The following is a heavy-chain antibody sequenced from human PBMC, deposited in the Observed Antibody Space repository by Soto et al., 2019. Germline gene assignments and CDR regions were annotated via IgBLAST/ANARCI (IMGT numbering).Heavy chain of an antibody. Sequence: EAQVSESGGDLVQPGGSLRLSCAASGFSFSDYSMNWVRQAPGKGLEWVAFIDLTGTMTDYRESVKGRSTLSKDKSMKTVYLQMNNLRVEDAAIYYCTKDRVPDGIYSFDYWGQGALVIVSS. D-gene: IGHD2-21*01. J-gene: IGHJ4*02. CDR3: TKDRVPDGIYSFDY. CDR1: GFSFSDYS. CDR2: IDLTGTMT. V-gene: IGHV3-23*05.